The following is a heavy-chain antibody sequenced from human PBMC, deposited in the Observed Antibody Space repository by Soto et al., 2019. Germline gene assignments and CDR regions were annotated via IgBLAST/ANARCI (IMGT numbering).Heavy chain of an antibody. CDR1: GGSLRGHY. D-gene: IGHD1-26*01. J-gene: IGHJ4*02. V-gene: IGHV4-34*01. CDR2: INRSGFT. Sequence: PSETLSLTCAVSGGSLRGHYWSWIRQSPEKGPEWIGEINRSGFTNYNPTLKSRVTISRDASKNQFSLRLSSMTAADSAVYFCARAAVKLGATLFDSWGQGTLVTVSS. CDR3: ARAAVKLGATLFDS.